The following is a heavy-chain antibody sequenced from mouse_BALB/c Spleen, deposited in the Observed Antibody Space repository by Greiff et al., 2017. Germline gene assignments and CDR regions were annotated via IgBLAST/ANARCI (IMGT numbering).Heavy chain of an antibody. CDR3: ARLGYFDV. J-gene: IGHJ1*01. Sequence: VMLVESGAELVRPGTSVKISCKASGYTFTNYWLGWVKQRPGHGLEWIGDIYPGGGYTNYNEKFKGKATLTADTSSSTAYMQLSSLTSEDSAVYFCARLGYFDVWGAGTTVTVSS. CDR2: IYPGGGYT. V-gene: IGHV1-63*02. CDR1: GYTFTNYW.